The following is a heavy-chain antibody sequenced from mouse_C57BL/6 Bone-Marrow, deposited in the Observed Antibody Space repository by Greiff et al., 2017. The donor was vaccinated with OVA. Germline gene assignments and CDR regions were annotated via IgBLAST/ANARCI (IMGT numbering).Heavy chain of an antibody. CDR1: GFSFTSSG. V-gene: IGHV2-5*01. J-gene: IGHJ2*01. Sequence: VPLQQSGPGLLQPSQSLSITCPVSGFSFTSSGVHLVRQSPGKGLAWLGVIWRGGSTDYNAAFMSRLSITKDKSKSQVFFKMNSLQADDTAIYYCAKETTVVALDYWGQGTTLTVSS. D-gene: IGHD1-1*01. CDR2: IWRGGST. CDR3: AKETTVVALDY.